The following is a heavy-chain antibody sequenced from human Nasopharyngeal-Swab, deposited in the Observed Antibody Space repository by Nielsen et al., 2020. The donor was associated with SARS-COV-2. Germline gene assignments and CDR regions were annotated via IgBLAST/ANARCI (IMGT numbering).Heavy chain of an antibody. CDR3: ATHLFYFDY. Sequence: VRQAPGKGPEWVSGISGSDGSTYYADSVKGRFAISRDTSKNTLYLQMNSLRAEDTAVYYCATHLFYFDYWGQGTLVTVSS. J-gene: IGHJ4*02. V-gene: IGHV3-23*01. CDR2: ISGSDGST. D-gene: IGHD3-3*02.